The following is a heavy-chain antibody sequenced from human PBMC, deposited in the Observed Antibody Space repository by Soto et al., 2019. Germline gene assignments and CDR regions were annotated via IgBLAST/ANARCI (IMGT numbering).Heavy chain of an antibody. CDR3: VAYSASNHWFGR. J-gene: IGHJ5*02. Sequence: SETLSLTCAVSGSSVSGDFYWAWIRQPPGKGLEWIGSVYPSGNTYYLPSLRGRISLSIDTSKNQISLTLTSVTAADTALFYCVAYSASNHWFGRLGQGTLVTVSS. CDR1: GSSVSGDFY. CDR2: VYPSGNT. D-gene: IGHD6-13*01. V-gene: IGHV4-38-2*01.